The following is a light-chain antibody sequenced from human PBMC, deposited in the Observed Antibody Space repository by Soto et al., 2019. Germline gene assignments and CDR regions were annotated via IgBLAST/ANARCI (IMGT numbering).Light chain of an antibody. Sequence: DSQMTQSTSSLPASVGGRGTIICRASQRINSYLNWYQQKPGEAPTLLIYAASSFKSGAPSRFSGSGSATDFPLAINRLQPEDSAPYYCQQSSRTPLTFGQGTRLEIK. CDR2: AAS. V-gene: IGKV1-39*01. CDR1: QRINSY. J-gene: IGKJ5*01. CDR3: QQSSRTPLT.